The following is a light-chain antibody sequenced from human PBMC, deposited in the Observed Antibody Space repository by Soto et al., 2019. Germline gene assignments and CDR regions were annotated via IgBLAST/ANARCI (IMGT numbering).Light chain of an antibody. CDR3: QQYNNWPAIT. V-gene: IGKV3-20*01. Sequence: EIVLTQSPGTLSLSPGARATLSCRASQSVSSSNLAWYQQKPGQAPRLLIYGASSRATGIPDRFSGSGSGTDFTLTISRLEPEDFALYYCQQYNNWPAITFGQGTRLEI. CDR1: QSVSSSN. J-gene: IGKJ5*01. CDR2: GAS.